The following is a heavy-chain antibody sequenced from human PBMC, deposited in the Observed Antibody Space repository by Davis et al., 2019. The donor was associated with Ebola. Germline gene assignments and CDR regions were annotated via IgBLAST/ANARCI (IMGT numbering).Heavy chain of an antibody. CDR3: ASWGYSGSWYNSY. V-gene: IGHV3-21*06. Sequence: GESLKISCAASGFTFSSYSMNWVRQAPGKGLEWVSSISSSSSYIYYADSVKGRFTISRDNAKNSLYLQMDSLRDEDTAVYYCASWGYSGSWYNSYWGQGTLVTVSS. D-gene: IGHD6-13*01. CDR1: GFTFSSYS. J-gene: IGHJ4*02. CDR2: ISSSSSYI.